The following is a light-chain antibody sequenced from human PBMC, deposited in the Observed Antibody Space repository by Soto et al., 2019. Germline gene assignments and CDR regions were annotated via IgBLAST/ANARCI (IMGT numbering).Light chain of an antibody. CDR2: AAF. CDR1: QSINNY. Sequence: DIEMTQSPSSLSASVGDRVTLTCRASQSINNYLNWYQQKPGKAPRLLIYAAFSLQSGVPSRFSGSGFGTDFTLTISSLQPEDFASYFCQQSYSTPWTFGQGTKVDIK. V-gene: IGKV1-39*01. J-gene: IGKJ1*01. CDR3: QQSYSTPWT.